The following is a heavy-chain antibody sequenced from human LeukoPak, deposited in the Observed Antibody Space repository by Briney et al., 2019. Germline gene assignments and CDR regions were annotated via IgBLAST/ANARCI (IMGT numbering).Heavy chain of an antibody. J-gene: IGHJ5*02. D-gene: IGHD1-26*01. V-gene: IGHV1-2*01. CDR2: INPNSGGT. CDR3: ARRIDSGSYWGEYNWFDP. Sequence: AAVTVSFMASGYAFTGYCMHWVRQAPGQGLEWMGLINPNSGGTNYAQKFQGRVTSTKDTSISKAYMEMSRLRSEDTAVYYCARRIDSGSYWGEYNWFDPWGQGTLVTVYS. CDR1: GYAFTGYC.